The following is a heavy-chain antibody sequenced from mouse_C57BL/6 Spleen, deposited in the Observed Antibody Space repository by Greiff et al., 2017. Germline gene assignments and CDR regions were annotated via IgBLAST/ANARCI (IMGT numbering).Heavy chain of an antibody. V-gene: IGHV1-82*01. Sequence: VQLQQSGPELVKPGASVKISCKASGYAFSSSWMNWVKQRPGKGLEWIGRIYPGDGDTNYNGKFKGKATLTADKSSSTAYMQLSSLTSEDSAVYFCASIITTVFDYWGQGTTLTVSS. J-gene: IGHJ2*01. CDR1: GYAFSSSW. CDR3: ASIITTVFDY. CDR2: IYPGDGDT. D-gene: IGHD1-1*01.